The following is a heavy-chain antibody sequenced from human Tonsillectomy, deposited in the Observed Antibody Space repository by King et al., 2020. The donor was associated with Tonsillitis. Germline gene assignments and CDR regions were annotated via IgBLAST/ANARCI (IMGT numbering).Heavy chain of an antibody. CDR1: VGSIGSSDHY. D-gene: IGHD1-26*01. CDR2: MYYCGSI. V-gene: IGHV4-39*01. CDR3: ARSVSGSFDY. Sequence: LQLQESGPGVVKPSETLSLTCTVSVGSIGSSDHYWAWIRQPPGKGLEWIGDMYYCGSIFSNPSLKGRITISGGTSGNRFSLNLSPVTAADTAVYFCARSVSGSFDYWGQGALVTVSS. J-gene: IGHJ4*02.